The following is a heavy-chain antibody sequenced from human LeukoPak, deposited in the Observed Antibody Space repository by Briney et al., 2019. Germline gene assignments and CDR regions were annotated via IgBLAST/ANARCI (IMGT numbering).Heavy chain of an antibody. J-gene: IGHJ6*02. CDR1: GFTFSTYG. D-gene: IGHD6-13*01. CDR2: ISYDGSKK. Sequence: PGGSLRLSCVASGFTFSTYGMHWVRQAPGKGLEWVAVISYDGSKKYYADSVKGRFTISRDNSNNTLSLQMNSLRVEDTAVYYCAKGLRQHLVTLYYYYIMDVWGQGTTVTVSS. V-gene: IGHV3-30*18. CDR3: AKGLRQHLVTLYYYYIMDV.